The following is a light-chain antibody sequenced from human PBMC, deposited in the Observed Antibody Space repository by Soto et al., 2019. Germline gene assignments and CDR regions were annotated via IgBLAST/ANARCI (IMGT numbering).Light chain of an antibody. CDR3: QQTYSTPPET. Sequence: DIQMTQSPSSLSASVGDRVTITCRASQSISSYLNWYQQKPGKAPNLLIYGVSSLQSGVPSRFSGSGSGTEFTLTISSLEPEDFATYYCQQTYSTPPETFGQGTKVEIK. CDR2: GVS. CDR1: QSISSY. V-gene: IGKV1-39*01. J-gene: IGKJ1*01.